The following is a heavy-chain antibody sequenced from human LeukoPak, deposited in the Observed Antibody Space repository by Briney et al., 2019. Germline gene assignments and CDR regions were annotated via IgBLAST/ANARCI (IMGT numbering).Heavy chain of an antibody. CDR2: ILNDGSQE. J-gene: IGHJ3*02. Sequence: PGRSLRLSCAASGFTFSSYGMHWVRQAPGKGLEWVAVILNDGSQEKYADSVKGRFTISGDNSKNTLFLQMNSLRAEDTAVYYCARDDALGDNALDIWGQGTMVTVSS. CDR1: GFTFSSYG. V-gene: IGHV3-33*01. CDR3: ARDDALGDNALDI. D-gene: IGHD3-16*01.